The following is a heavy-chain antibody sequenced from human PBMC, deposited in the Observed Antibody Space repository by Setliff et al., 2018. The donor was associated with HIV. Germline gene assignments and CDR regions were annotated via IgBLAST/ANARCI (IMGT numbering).Heavy chain of an antibody. Sequence: PGGSLRLSCAASGLNLSTYDTHWVRQTPGKGLDWLAVLWNDGKNKKYAASVRGRFTISRDNTKNTLYLQMDDLTDGDTAVYYCATSPPRGHSAYIWGSDYFDFWGQGALVTVSS. J-gene: IGHJ4*02. CDR1: GLNLSTYD. CDR3: ATSPPRGHSAYIWGSDYFDF. V-gene: IGHV3-33*03. D-gene: IGHD3-16*01. CDR2: LWNDGKNK.